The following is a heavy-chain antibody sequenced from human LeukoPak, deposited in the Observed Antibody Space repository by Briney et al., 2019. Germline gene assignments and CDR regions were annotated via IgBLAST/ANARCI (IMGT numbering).Heavy chain of an antibody. Sequence: SETLSLTCAVSSPSVSSDYYWGWIRQPPGKGLEWIGVIYHSGNTYYNPSLKSRVTISIDTSKNQFSLKLSSVTAADTAVYYCARLKYNSPWWFDPWGQGTLVTVSS. CDR3: ARLKYNSPWWFDP. CDR1: SPSVSSDYY. V-gene: IGHV4-38-2*01. CDR2: IYHSGNT. J-gene: IGHJ5*02. D-gene: IGHD1-14*01.